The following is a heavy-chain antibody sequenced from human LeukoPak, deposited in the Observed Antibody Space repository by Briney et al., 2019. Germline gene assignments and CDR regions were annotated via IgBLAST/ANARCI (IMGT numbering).Heavy chain of an antibody. CDR2: INPSGSST. V-gene: IGHV1-46*01. CDR3: AREIAAAGQYYYGMDV. Sequence: ASVTVSCKPSGYTFTRCYMHGVRPAPGRGVEWVGRINPSGSSTSYAQKFQGRVTMTRDTSTSTVYMELSRLRSEDTAVYYCAREIAAAGQYYYGMDVWGQGTTVTVSS. CDR1: GYTFTRCY. J-gene: IGHJ6*02. D-gene: IGHD6-13*01.